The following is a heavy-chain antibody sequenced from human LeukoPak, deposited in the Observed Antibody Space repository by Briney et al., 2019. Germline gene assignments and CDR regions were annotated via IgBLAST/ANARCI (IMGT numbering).Heavy chain of an antibody. CDR1: GGSISSDGYY. CDR3: AKRLRWSEFDY. CDR2: INHSGST. J-gene: IGHJ4*02. V-gene: IGHV4-34*01. D-gene: IGHD4-23*01. Sequence: PSETLSLTCTVSGGSISSDGYYWSWIRQPPGKGLEWIGEINHSGSTNYNPSLKGRDTISVDTSKNQFSLKLSSVTAADTAVYYCAKRLRWSEFDYWGQGTLVTVSS.